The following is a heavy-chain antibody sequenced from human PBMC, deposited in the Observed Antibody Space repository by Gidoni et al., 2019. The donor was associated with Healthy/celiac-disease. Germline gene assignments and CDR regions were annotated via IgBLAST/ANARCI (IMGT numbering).Heavy chain of an antibody. D-gene: IGHD2-2*01. CDR2: IYTSGRT. Sequence: QVQLQESGPGLVKPSETLSLTCTVAGGPISSYYWSWIRQPPGKGLEWRGRIYTSGRTNHSPSLTCRVTMSVDTSKNQFSLKLSSVTAADTAVYYCAAYSWWGYCSSTSCYDAFDIWGQGTMVTVSS. CDR1: GGPISSYY. J-gene: IGHJ3*02. CDR3: AAYSWWGYCSSTSCYDAFDI. V-gene: IGHV4-4*07.